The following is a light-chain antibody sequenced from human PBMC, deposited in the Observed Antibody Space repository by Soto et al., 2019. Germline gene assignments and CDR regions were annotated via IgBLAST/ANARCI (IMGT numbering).Light chain of an antibody. CDR2: DAS. CDR1: QSFSSR. J-gene: IGKJ5*01. CDR3: QQSYSSPRT. Sequence: DIQMTQSPSSLSASVGDRVTITCRASQSFSSRLAWYQHKPGKAPKLLIYDASSLESGIPARFSGSGSGTDFTLTISSLQPEDFATHYCQQSYSSPRTFGQGTRLEIK. V-gene: IGKV1-39*01.